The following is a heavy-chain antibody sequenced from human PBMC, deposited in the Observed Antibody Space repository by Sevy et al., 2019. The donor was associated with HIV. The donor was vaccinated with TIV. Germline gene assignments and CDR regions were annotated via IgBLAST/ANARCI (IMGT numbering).Heavy chain of an antibody. Sequence: GGSLRLSCAASGFTFSGYWMSWVRQAPGKGLQWVGNIKQDGSKNEFVDSVKGRFTISRDNPKNSLYLQMNSLRAEDTAVYYCAREGAGGFDYWGQGTLVTVSS. J-gene: IGHJ4*02. CDR3: AREGAGGFDY. V-gene: IGHV3-7*01. D-gene: IGHD2-15*01. CDR2: IKQDGSKN. CDR1: GFTFSGYW.